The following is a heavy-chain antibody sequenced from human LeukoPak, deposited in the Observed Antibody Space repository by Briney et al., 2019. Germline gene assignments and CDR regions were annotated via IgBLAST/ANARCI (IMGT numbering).Heavy chain of an antibody. CDR3: ARAAPLGRPTYYYYYGMDV. Sequence: SETLSLTCTVSGGSISSYYWSWIRQPAGKGLEWIGRIYTSGSTNYNPSLKSRVTMSVGTSKNQFSLKLSSVTAADTAVYYCARAAPLGRPTYYYYYGMDVWGQGTTVTVSS. J-gene: IGHJ6*02. V-gene: IGHV4-4*07. CDR1: GGSISSYY. D-gene: IGHD2-15*01. CDR2: IYTSGST.